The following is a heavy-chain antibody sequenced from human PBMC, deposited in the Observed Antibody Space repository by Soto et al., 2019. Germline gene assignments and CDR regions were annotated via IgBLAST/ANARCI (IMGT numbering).Heavy chain of an antibody. V-gene: IGHV1-69*12. CDR2: IIPIFGTA. Sequence: QVQLVQSGAEVKKPGSSVKVSCKASGGTFSSYAISWVPQAPGQGLKWMGGIIPIFGTANYAQKFQGRVTITADESTSTAYMELSSLRSEDTAVYYCACIPRITTFGVVGRYYYYGMDVWGQGTTVTVSS. D-gene: IGHD3-3*01. J-gene: IGHJ6*02. CDR3: ACIPRITTFGVVGRYYYYGMDV. CDR1: GGTFSSYA.